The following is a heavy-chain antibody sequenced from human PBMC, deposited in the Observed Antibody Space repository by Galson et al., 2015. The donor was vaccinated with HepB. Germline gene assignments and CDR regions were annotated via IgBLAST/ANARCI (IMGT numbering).Heavy chain of an antibody. CDR1: GGSINSGDYH. V-gene: IGHV4-31*03. CDR2: IYYSGST. D-gene: IGHD2-8*01. Sequence: LSLTCTVSGGSINSGDYHWYWIRQHPGEGLEWIGYIYYSGSTNYNPSLKSRLTMSADTSKNQFSLKLSSVTAADTAVYYCARGGVYANFDYWGQGTLVTVSS. CDR3: ARGGVYANFDY. J-gene: IGHJ4*02.